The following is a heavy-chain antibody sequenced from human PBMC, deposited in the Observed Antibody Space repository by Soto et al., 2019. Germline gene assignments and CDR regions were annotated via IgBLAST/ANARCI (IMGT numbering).Heavy chain of an antibody. CDR2: IIPIVGTA. CDR3: ASLRLRYGLDEYYFDY. Sequence: SVKVSCKASGGTFSSYAISWVLQAPGQGLEWMGGIIPIVGTANYAQKFQGRVTITADESTSTAYMELNSLRADDTAVYYCASLRLRYGLDEYYFDYLGQGTLVTVSS. V-gene: IGHV1-69*13. D-gene: IGHD3-9*01. CDR1: GGTFSSYA. J-gene: IGHJ4*02.